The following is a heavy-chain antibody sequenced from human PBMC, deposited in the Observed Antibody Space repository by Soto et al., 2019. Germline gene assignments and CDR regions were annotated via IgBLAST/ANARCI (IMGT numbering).Heavy chain of an antibody. CDR1: GVSISSSSYY. J-gene: IGHJ4*02. V-gene: IGHV4-39*07. CDR3: ARRSARYFDIDY. D-gene: IGHD3-9*01. Sequence: PSETLSLTCTVSGVSISSSSYYWGWIRQPPGKGLEWIGSIYYSGSTYYNPSLKSRVTISVDTSKNQFSLKLSSVTAADTAVYYCARRSARYFDIDYWGQGTLVTVSS. CDR2: IYYSGST.